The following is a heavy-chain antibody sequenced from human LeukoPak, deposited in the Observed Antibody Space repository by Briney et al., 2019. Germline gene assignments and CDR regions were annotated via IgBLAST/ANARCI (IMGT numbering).Heavy chain of an antibody. CDR3: AKGLINDWSALEY. CDR1: GFTLRSYA. Sequence: GGSLRLSCAASGFTLRSYAMTWVRQAPGKGLDWVSAISGSGGTTYHADSVRGRFTISRDNSKSTLYLQMDSLRAEDTAVYYCAKGLINDWSALEYWGQGTLVTVSS. CDR2: ISGSGGTT. J-gene: IGHJ4*02. V-gene: IGHV3-23*01. D-gene: IGHD3-9*01.